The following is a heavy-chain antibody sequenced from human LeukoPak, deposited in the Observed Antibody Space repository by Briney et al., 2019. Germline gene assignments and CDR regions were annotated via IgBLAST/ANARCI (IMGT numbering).Heavy chain of an antibody. J-gene: IGHJ4*02. Sequence: ASVKVSCKASGYTFTSYGISWVRQAPGQGLEWMGWISAYNGNTNYAQKLQGRVTMTTDTSTSKAYMELRSLRSDDTAVYYCSAGYSSGLPFDYWGQGTLVTVSS. D-gene: IGHD6-19*01. CDR1: GYTFTSYG. CDR3: SAGYSSGLPFDY. CDR2: ISAYNGNT. V-gene: IGHV1-18*04.